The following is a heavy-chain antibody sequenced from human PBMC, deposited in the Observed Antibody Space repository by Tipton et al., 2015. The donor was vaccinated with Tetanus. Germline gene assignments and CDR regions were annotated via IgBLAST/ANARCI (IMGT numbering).Heavy chain of an antibody. CDR3: ASGSSLDY. J-gene: IGHJ4*02. V-gene: IGHV3-21*01. Sequence: GSLRLSCSVSGFLFSSYTMNWVRQAPGRGLEWVPSISSTTSYIYYSDSVKGRFTISRDNAKNSLYLQMNSLTADDTAVYFCASGSSLDYWGQGTLVTVSS. CDR1: GFLFSSYT. D-gene: IGHD6-6*01. CDR2: ISSTTSYI.